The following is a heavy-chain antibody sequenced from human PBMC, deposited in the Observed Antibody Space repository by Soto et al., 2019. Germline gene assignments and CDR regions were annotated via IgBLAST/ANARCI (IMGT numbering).Heavy chain of an antibody. Sequence: GGSLRLSCAASGFAFSAYAMNWVRHTPGKGLEWVSSVSATGRTTYHADSVKGRFTMSRDNSKDTVYLQMNSLRAEDTAVYYCATTDSSGYQLDYWGQGTLVTVSS. CDR1: GFAFSAYA. J-gene: IGHJ4*02. D-gene: IGHD3-22*01. CDR3: ATTDSSGYQLDY. V-gene: IGHV3-23*01. CDR2: VSATGRTT.